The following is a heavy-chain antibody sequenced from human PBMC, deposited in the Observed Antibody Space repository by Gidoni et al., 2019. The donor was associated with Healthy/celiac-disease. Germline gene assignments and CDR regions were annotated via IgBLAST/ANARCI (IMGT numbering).Heavy chain of an antibody. CDR1: GFNFSSYA. CDR3: AKDWALYSSSWQKWRPYYFDY. V-gene: IGHV3-23*01. Sequence: EVQLLESGGGLVQPGGSLRLSCAASGFNFSSYAMSWVRQAPGKGLEWVSAISGSGGSTYYADSVKGRFTISRDNSKNTLYLQMNSLRAEDTAVYYCAKDWALYSSSWQKWRPYYFDYWGQGTLVTVSS. J-gene: IGHJ4*02. CDR2: ISGSGGST. D-gene: IGHD6-13*01.